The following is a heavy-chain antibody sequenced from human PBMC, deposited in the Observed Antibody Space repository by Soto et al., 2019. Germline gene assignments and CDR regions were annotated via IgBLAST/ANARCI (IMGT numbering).Heavy chain of an antibody. CDR2: LIPFFHAP. D-gene: IGHD6-13*01. CDR3: ARSRAAAPPKVGMDV. Sequence: ASVKVSCKASGGTFSRNAISWVRQAPGQGLEWMGGLIPFFHAPNYAQKFQGRVTITADESTSIVFMEMSSLRFEDTAVYYCARSRAAAPPKVGMDVWGQGTTVTVSS. J-gene: IGHJ6*02. V-gene: IGHV1-69*13. CDR1: GGTFSRNA.